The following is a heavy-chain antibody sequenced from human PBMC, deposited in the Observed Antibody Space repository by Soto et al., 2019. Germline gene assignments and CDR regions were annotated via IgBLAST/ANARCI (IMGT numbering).Heavy chain of an antibody. CDR1: RYTFTSYG. CDR3: ARDDKGTELYYYAMDV. J-gene: IGHJ6*02. D-gene: IGHD3-10*01. CDR2: INTYTGNT. Sequence: QLVQSGAEVKRPGASVKVSCKASRYTFTSYGVSWVRQAPGQGLQWMGWINTYTGNTEYAQNFQDRATLTTDKGTSTAYMELRSLRPDDTAVYYCARDDKGTELYYYAMDVWGQGTTVTVSS. V-gene: IGHV1-18*01.